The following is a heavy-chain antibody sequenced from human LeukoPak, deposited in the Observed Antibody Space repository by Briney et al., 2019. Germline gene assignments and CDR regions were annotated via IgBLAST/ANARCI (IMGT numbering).Heavy chain of an antibody. Sequence: GGSLRLSCAASGFTFSDYYMSWIRQAPGKGLEWVSLISVSGGTTYYADSVKGRLTISRDNSKNTVYLQMNSLRAEDTAIYYCAKGKYYHDSSGYRLFDFWGQGTLLTVSS. J-gene: IGHJ4*02. CDR1: GFTFSDYY. D-gene: IGHD3-22*01. CDR2: ISVSGGTT. V-gene: IGHV3-23*01. CDR3: AKGKYYHDSSGYRLFDF.